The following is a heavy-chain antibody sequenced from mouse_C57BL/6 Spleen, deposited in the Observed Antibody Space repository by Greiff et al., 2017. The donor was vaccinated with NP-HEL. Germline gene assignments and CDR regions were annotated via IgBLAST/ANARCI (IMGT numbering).Heavy chain of an antibody. J-gene: IGHJ2*01. D-gene: IGHD4-1*02. CDR1: GFTFSSYA. Sequence: EVKLVESGGGLVKPGGSLKLSCAASGFTFSSYAMSWVRQTPEKRLEWVATISDGGSYTYYPDNVKGRFTISRDNAKNNLYLQMSHLKSEDTAMYYCARGNWVFDYWGQGTTLTVSS. CDR2: ISDGGSYT. V-gene: IGHV5-4*03. CDR3: ARGNWVFDY.